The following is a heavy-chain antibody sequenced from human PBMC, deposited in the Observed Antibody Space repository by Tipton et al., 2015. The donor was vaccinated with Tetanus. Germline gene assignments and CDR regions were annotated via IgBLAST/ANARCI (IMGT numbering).Heavy chain of an antibody. V-gene: IGHV3-74*01. Sequence: SLRLSCAASGFTSKSHYMHWVRQAPGKGLVWISRINPDGRRTNYADSAKGRFTISRDNAKNTLYLQMNSLRAEDTAVYYCAKESLGVRDGTNLDYWGQGTLVTVSS. D-gene: IGHD5-24*01. CDR1: GFTSKSHY. J-gene: IGHJ4*02. CDR3: AKESLGVRDGTNLDY. CDR2: INPDGRRT.